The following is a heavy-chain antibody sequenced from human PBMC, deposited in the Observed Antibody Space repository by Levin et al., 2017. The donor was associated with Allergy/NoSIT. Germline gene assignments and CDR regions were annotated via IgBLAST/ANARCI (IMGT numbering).Heavy chain of an antibody. V-gene: IGHV3-30*18. Sequence: GGSLRLSCAASGFTFSSYGMHWVRQAPGKGLEWVAVISYDGSNKYYADSVKGRFTISRDNSKNTLYLQMNSLRAEDTAVYYCAKDLWGGAFDIWGQGTMVTVSS. CDR1: GFTFSSYG. CDR3: AKDLWGGAFDI. D-gene: IGHD1-26*01. CDR2: ISYDGSNK. J-gene: IGHJ3*02.